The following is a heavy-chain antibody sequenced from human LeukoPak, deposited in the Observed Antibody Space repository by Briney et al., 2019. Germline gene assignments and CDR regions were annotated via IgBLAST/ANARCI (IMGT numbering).Heavy chain of an antibody. D-gene: IGHD3-10*01. J-gene: IGHJ4*02. CDR2: ISSSGSTI. Sequence: GGSLRLSCAASGFTFSSYEMNWVRQAPGKGLEWVSYISSSGSTIYYADSVKGRFTISRDNAKNSLYLQMNSLRAEDTAVYYCARDVPITMVRGATDYWGQGTLVTVSS. CDR3: ARDVPITMVRGATDY. V-gene: IGHV3-48*03. CDR1: GFTFSSYE.